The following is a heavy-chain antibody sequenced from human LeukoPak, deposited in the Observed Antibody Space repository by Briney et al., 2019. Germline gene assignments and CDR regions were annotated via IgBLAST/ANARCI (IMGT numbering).Heavy chain of an antibody. Sequence: SETLSLTCTVSGGSISSYYWSWIRQPPGKGLEWIGYIYYSGSTNYNPSLKSRVTISVDTSKNQFSLKLSSVTAADTAVYYCARVARIAAAGYFVYWGQGTLVTVSS. CDR1: GGSISSYY. CDR2: IYYSGST. V-gene: IGHV4-59*01. CDR3: ARVARIAAAGYFVY. J-gene: IGHJ4*02. D-gene: IGHD6-13*01.